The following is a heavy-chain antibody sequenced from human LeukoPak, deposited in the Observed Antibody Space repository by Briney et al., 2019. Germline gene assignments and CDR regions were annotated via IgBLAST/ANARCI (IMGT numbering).Heavy chain of an antibody. CDR3: ARGSRGPSYGLAFDI. Sequence: GGSLRLSCAASGFTFSTYEMNWVRQAPGKGLEWVSYISSSGGPIYYADSVKGRFTISRDNAKNSLYLQMNSLRAEDTAVYYCARGSRGPSYGLAFDIWGQGTMVTVSS. CDR2: ISSSGGPI. J-gene: IGHJ3*02. CDR1: GFTFSTYE. V-gene: IGHV3-48*03. D-gene: IGHD5-18*01.